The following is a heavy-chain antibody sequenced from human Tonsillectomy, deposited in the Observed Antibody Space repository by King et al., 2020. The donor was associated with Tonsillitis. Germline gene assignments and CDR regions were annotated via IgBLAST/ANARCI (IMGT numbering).Heavy chain of an antibody. CDR2: ISYDGSNK. CDR3: AKDWGLGYCSSTSCPYYYGMDV. J-gene: IGHJ6*02. V-gene: IGHV3-30*18. D-gene: IGHD2-2*01. Sequence: VQLVESGGGVVQPGRSLRLSCAASGFTFSSYGMHWVSQAPGKGLEWVAVISYDGSNKYYADSLKGRFTISRDNSKNTLFLQMNSLRAEDTAVYYCAKDWGLGYCSSTSCPYYYGMDVWGQGTTVTVSS. CDR1: GFTFSSYG.